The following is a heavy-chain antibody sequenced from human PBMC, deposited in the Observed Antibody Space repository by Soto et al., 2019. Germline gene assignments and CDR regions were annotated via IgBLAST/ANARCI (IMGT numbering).Heavy chain of an antibody. CDR2: IYHSGST. Sequence: SETLSLTCAVSGGSISSGGYSWSWIRQPPGKGLEWIGYIYHSGSTYYNPSLKSRVTISVDRSKNQFSLKLSSVTAADTAVYYCARLTDILTAHDPPDYWGQGTLVTVSS. D-gene: IGHD3-9*01. J-gene: IGHJ4*02. CDR1: GGSISSGGYS. V-gene: IGHV4-30-2*01. CDR3: ARLTDILTAHDPPDY.